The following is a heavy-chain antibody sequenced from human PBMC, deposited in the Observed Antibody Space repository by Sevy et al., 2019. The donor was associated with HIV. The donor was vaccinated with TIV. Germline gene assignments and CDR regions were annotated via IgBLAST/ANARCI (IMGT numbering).Heavy chain of an antibody. CDR3: ARRSGRWGNFDY. Sequence: GGSLRLSCAASGFTFSSYAMHWVRQAPGKGLEWVAVISYDGSNKYYEDSVKGRFTISRDKSKNTLYLQMNSLRAEDTAVYYCARRSGRWGNFDYWGQGTLVTVSS. D-gene: IGHD1-26*01. V-gene: IGHV3-30-3*01. CDR2: ISYDGSNK. CDR1: GFTFSSYA. J-gene: IGHJ4*02.